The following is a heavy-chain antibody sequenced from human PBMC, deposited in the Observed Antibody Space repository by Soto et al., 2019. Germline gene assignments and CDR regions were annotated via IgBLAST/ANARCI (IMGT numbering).Heavy chain of an antibody. J-gene: IGHJ4*02. CDR3: ARALGYDSGADY. CDR1: GFTFSNYW. D-gene: IGHD6-25*01. Sequence: EVQLVESGGGLVQPGGSLRLSCAAAGFTFSNYWMHWVRQVPGKGLVWVSRVRGDGGVTKYADSVKGRFTISRDNAKNTLCLQMNSLSAEDTAVYYCARALGYDSGADYWGQGILVTVSS. V-gene: IGHV3-74*03. CDR2: VRGDGGVT.